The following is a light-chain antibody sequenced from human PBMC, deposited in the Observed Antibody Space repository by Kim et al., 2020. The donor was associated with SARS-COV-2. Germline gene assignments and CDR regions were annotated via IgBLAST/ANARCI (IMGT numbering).Light chain of an antibody. J-gene: IGKJ4*01. CDR1: QNINSF. CDR2: AAS. CDR3: QQSHTAPLLT. Sequence: SVGDRVTITCRASQNINSFLNWYQQRPGKAPKLLIYAASTLQIGAPSRFSGSGSGTDFTLTITSLQPEDFATYYCQQSHTAPLLTFGGGTKVDIK. V-gene: IGKV1-39*01.